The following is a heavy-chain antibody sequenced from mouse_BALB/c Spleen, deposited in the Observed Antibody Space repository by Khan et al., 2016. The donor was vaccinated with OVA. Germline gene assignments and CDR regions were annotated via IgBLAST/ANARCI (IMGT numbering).Heavy chain of an antibody. CDR1: GYTFSSYT. J-gene: IGHJ3*01. CDR3: VSDVAYDRNDGWFAY. Sequence: VQLQQSGAELARPGASVKMSCKTSGYTFSSYTINWIKLRPGQGLEWIGYINPNNGYTNYNQKFKDKATLTADKSSTTVYMQLSSLTSDGSSMYKCVSDVAYDRNDGWFAYWGQGTLVTVSA. D-gene: IGHD2-14*01. V-gene: IGHV1-4*01. CDR2: INPNNGYT.